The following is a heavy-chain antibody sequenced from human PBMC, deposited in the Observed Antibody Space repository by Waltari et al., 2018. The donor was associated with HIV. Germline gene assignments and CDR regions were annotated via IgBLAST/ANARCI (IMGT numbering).Heavy chain of an antibody. J-gene: IGHJ3*02. V-gene: IGHV1-18*01. D-gene: IGHD3-22*01. Sequence: QVQLVQSGAEVKKPGASVKVSCKASGYTFTSYGLSWVRQAPGQGLEWMGWISAYNGNTNYAQKLQGRVTMTTDTSTSTAYMELRSLRSDDTAVYYCARAGITMIVVETDDYDAFDIWGQGTMVTVSS. CDR3: ARAGITMIVVETDDYDAFDI. CDR2: ISAYNGNT. CDR1: GYTFTSYG.